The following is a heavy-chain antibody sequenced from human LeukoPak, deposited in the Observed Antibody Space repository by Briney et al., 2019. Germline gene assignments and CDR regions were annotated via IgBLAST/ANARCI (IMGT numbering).Heavy chain of an antibody. V-gene: IGHV1-18*04. D-gene: IGHD2-2*01. J-gene: IGHJ4*02. Sequence: ASVKVSCKASGYTFTSYDISWVRQAPGQGLEWMGWISAYNGNTNYAQKLQGRVTMTTDTSTSTAYMELRSLRSDDTAVYYCARGIVVVPAAPPGVYYFDYWGQGTLVTVSS. CDR3: ARGIVVVPAAPPGVYYFDY. CDR1: GYTFTSYD. CDR2: ISAYNGNT.